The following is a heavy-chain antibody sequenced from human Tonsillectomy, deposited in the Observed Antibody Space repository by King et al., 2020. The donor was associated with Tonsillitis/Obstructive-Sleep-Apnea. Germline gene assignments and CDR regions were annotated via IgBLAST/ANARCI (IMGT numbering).Heavy chain of an antibody. CDR1: GFTFSNAW. Sequence: VQLVESGGGLIKPGGSLRLSCAASGFTFSNAWMSWVRQAPGKGLEWGGRVKSKTDGGTTDYASPVKGRFTISREDSKDMLYLQMSSLKTDDTAVYYCTTDFVEGGVVVDYWGQGTLVTVSS. CDR3: TTDFVEGGVVVDY. J-gene: IGHJ4*02. D-gene: IGHD3-16*01. V-gene: IGHV3-15*01. CDR2: VKSKTDGGTT.